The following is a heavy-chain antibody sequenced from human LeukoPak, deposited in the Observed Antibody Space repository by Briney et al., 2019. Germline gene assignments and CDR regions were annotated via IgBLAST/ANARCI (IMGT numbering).Heavy chain of an antibody. CDR3: ATSGGSSY. Sequence: GGSLRLSCAASGFTFSSYWMHWVRQAPGKGVVWVSRINSDGSSTSYADSVKGRFTISRDNAKNTLYLQMNSLRAEDTAVYYCATSGGSSYWGQGTLVTVSS. CDR1: GFTFSSYW. J-gene: IGHJ4*02. CDR2: INSDGSST. D-gene: IGHD1-26*01. V-gene: IGHV3-74*01.